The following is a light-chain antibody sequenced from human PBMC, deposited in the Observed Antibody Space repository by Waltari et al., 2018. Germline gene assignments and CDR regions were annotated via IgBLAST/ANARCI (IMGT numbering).Light chain of an antibody. CDR3: QQYYDYPRT. Sequence: AIRITQSPSSLSASTGARVTISCRASQGIGSYLAWYQQKPGRAPNLLIYAASTLQSGVPSRFSGGGSGTDFTLTITCLQSEDFATYYCQQYYDYPRTFGQGTKVEIK. CDR1: QGIGSY. V-gene: IGKV1-8*01. J-gene: IGKJ1*01. CDR2: AAS.